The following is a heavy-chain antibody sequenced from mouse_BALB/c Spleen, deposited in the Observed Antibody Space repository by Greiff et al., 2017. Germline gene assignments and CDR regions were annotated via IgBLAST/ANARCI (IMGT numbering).Heavy chain of an antibody. CDR3: ARNYGSSLYYAMDY. CDR1: GFSLTSYG. J-gene: IGHJ4*01. CDR2: IWAGGST. Sequence: VQLQESGPGLVAPSQSLSITCTVSGFSLTSYGVHWVRQPPGKGLEWLGVIWAGGSTNYNSALMSRLSISKDNSKSQVFLKMNSLQTDDTAMYYCARNYGSSLYYAMDYWGQGTSVTVSS. D-gene: IGHD1-1*01. V-gene: IGHV2-9*02.